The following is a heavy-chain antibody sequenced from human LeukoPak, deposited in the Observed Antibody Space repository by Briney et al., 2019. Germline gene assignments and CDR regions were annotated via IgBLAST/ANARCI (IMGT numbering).Heavy chain of an antibody. CDR2: ISGSGGST. CDR3: AKGSEKMATIIPVLY. CDR1: GFTFSSYA. D-gene: IGHD5-24*01. Sequence: GGSLRLSCAASGFTFSSYAMSWVRQAPGKGLEWVSAISGSGGSTYYADSVKGRLTISRDNSKNTLYLQMNSLRAEDTAVYYCAKGSEKMATIIPVLYWGQGTLVTVSS. V-gene: IGHV3-23*01. J-gene: IGHJ4*02.